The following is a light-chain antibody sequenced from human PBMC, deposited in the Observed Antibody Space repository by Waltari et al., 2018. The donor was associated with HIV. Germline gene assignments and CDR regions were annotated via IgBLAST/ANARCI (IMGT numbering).Light chain of an antibody. CDR1: SPKQGSNS. CDR3: AAWDDSLNGYV. Sequence: QSVLTQPPSASGTPGQRVTNSCSGSSPKQGSNSVNWYPQPPATAPKRLIYGHDQPPPGVPYRFSGAKSGTSASLAISGPRSEEEAVYFCAAWDDSLNGYVFGAGTKVTVL. CDR2: GHD. J-gene: IGLJ1*01. V-gene: IGLV1-44*01.